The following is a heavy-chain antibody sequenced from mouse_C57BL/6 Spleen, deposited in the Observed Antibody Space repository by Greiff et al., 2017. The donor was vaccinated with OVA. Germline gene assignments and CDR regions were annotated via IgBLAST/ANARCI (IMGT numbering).Heavy chain of an antibody. V-gene: IGHV14-2*01. CDR3: ALYYGSSYWYFDV. D-gene: IGHD1-1*01. CDR2: IDPEDGET. CDR1: GFNIKDYY. Sequence: VQLKESGAELVKPGASVKLSCTASGFNIKDYYMHWVKQRTEQGLEWIGRIDPEDGETKYAPKFQGMATITADTSSNTAYLQLSSLTSEDTAVYYCALYYGSSYWYFDVWGTGTTVTVSS. J-gene: IGHJ1*03.